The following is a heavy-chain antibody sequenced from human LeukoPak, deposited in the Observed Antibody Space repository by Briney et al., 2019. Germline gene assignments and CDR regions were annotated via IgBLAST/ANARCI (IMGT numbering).Heavy chain of an antibody. Sequence: SGPALAKPTQTLTLTCTLSGSSLSTGGMRGSWIRQPPGKALEWLARIDWDDDKFYSTSLKTRLTISKDTSKNRMVLTITNMDPVDTATYYCARVRCGGDCYPDYWGQGTLVTVSS. V-gene: IGHV2-70*04. D-gene: IGHD2-21*02. CDR3: ARVRCGGDCYPDY. CDR1: GSSLSTGGMR. CDR2: IDWDDDK. J-gene: IGHJ4*02.